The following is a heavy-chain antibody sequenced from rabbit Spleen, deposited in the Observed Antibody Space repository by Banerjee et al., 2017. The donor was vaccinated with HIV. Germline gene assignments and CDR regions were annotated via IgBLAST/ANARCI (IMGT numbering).Heavy chain of an antibody. Sequence: QEQLVESGGGLVKPGASLTLTCKASGFSFNGGYDMCWVRQAPGKGLEWVACAYGGSSGSTSSAAWATGRFTISKSSSTTVTLLMTGLTAAATATSFCATDTGTCVTTYGMDLWGQGTLVTVS. J-gene: IGHJ6*01. V-gene: IGHV1S45*01. CDR3: ATDTGTCVTTYGMDL. D-gene: IGHD7-1*01. CDR2: AYGGSSGST. CDR1: GFSFNGGYD.